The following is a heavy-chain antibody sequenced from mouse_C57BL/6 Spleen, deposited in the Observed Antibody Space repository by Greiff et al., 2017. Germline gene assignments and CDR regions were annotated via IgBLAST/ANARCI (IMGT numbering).Heavy chain of an antibody. Sequence: DVMLVESGGGLVQPGGSLKLSCAASGFTFSDYYMYWVRQTPEKRLEWVAYISNGGGSTYYPDTVKGRFTISRDKAKNTLYLQMSRLKSEDTAMYYWARLGPTDFYFDYWGQGTTLTVSS. CDR3: ARLGPTDFYFDY. V-gene: IGHV5-12*01. CDR2: ISNGGGST. J-gene: IGHJ2*01. CDR1: GFTFSDYY.